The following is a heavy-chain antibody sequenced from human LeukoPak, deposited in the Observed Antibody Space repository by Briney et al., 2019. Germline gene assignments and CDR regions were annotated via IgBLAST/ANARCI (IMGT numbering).Heavy chain of an antibody. CDR3: SRENGAFSPFGY. Sequence: SETLSLTCGVSGGSISGTNWWSWVRQPPGQGLEWIGEISLAGQTNYNPSLNGRVTMTLDKSSNQLSLHLTSVTAADTAVYYCSRENGAFSPFGYWGQGTLVTVPS. J-gene: IGHJ4*02. V-gene: IGHV4/OR15-8*02. CDR2: ISLAGQT. D-gene: IGHD2-8*01. CDR1: GGSISGTNW.